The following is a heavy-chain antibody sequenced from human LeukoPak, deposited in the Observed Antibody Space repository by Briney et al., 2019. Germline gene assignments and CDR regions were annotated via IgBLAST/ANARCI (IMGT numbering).Heavy chain of an antibody. CDR2: ISSSSSYI. CDR1: GFTFSSYN. J-gene: IGHJ3*02. V-gene: IGHV3-21*01. Sequence: GGSLRLSCAASGFTFSSYNMNWVRQAPGKGLEWVSSISSSSSYIYYADSVKGRFTISRDNAKNSLYLQMNSLRAEDTAVYYCARGLAYSSSWLDAFDIWGQGTMVTVSS. D-gene: IGHD6-13*01. CDR3: ARGLAYSSSWLDAFDI.